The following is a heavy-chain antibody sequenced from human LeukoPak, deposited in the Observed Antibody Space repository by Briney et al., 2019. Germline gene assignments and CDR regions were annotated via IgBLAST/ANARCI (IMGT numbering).Heavy chain of an antibody. J-gene: IGHJ4*02. CDR2: INGGGGST. Sequence: ASVKVSCKASGYTFTTYYMHWVRQAPGQGLEWMGIINGGGGSTTCAQKFQGRVTMTRDTSTSTVYMEVSSLRSEDTAVYYCARQSVRPGASPLFDYWGQGTLVTVSS. V-gene: IGHV1-46*01. CDR1: GYTFTTYY. D-gene: IGHD1-14*01. CDR3: ARQSVRPGASPLFDY.